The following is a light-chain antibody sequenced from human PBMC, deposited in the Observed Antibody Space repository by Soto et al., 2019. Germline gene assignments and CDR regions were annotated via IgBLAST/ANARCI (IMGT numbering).Light chain of an antibody. CDR3: QKYTNVPA. CDR1: QGISNY. J-gene: IGKJ4*01. CDR2: AAS. V-gene: IGKV1-27*01. Sequence: DIQMTQSPSSLSASVGDRVTITCRASQGISNYLAWYQQIPGKVPKLLISAASTLQSGVPYRFSGSGSGTDFTLTISSLHPEDVATYYCQKYTNVPAFGAGTKVEIK.